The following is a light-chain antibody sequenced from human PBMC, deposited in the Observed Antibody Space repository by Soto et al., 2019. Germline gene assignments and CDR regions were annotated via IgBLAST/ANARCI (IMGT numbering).Light chain of an antibody. V-gene: IGKV3-11*01. Sequence: EIVMTQSPATLSLSPGEGATLSCRASQSISTHLAWYQQRPGQAPRLLIYDASNRATGIPARFSGSGSGTDFTLTINSLEPEDFAVYYCQQRSDWPPWTFGQGTKVGIK. CDR3: QQRSDWPPWT. CDR2: DAS. CDR1: QSISTH. J-gene: IGKJ1*01.